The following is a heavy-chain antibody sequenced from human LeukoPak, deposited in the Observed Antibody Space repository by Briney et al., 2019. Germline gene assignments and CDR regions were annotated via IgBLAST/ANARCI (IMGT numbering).Heavy chain of an antibody. CDR3: TRDEGATVATYRFDF. D-gene: IGHD4-17*01. CDR1: GFDFNNYY. V-gene: IGHV3-7*01. CDR2: IKFDGSDN. J-gene: IGHJ4*02. Sequence: PGGSVRLSCAASGFDFNNYYMSWVRQAPGKGLEWLANIKFDGSDNYYVDSVKGRFTISRDNAKNSLYLQMSSLRAEDTAVYYCTRDEGATVATYRFDFWGQGTLVTVPS.